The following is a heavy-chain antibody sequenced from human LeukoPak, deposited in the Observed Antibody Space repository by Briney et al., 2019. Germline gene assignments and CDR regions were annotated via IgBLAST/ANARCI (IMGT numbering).Heavy chain of an antibody. CDR2: IYYSGST. CDR3: AREGAPWGMDV. J-gene: IGHJ6*02. V-gene: IGHV4-59*01. CDR1: GGSISSYY. Sequence: PSETLSLTCTVSGGSISSYYWSWIRQPPGKGLEWIGYIYYSGSTNYNPSLKSRVTISVDTSKNQFSLKLSSVTAADTAVYYCAREGAPWGMDVWGQGTTVTVSS.